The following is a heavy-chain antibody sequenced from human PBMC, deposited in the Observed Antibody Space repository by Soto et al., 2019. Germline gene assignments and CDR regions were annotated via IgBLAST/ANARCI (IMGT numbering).Heavy chain of an antibody. CDR1: GFTFSGSW. J-gene: IGHJ4*02. CDR3: ARDPGYSSFDH. CDR2: IKEDGSVK. D-gene: IGHD5-12*01. Sequence: DVQLVESGGGLVQPEGSLRLSCAASGFTFSGSWMSWVRQAPGKGLEFVANIKEDGSVKNYVDSVKGRFTISRDNAKNSVYLQMNSLRDEDTAVYYCARDPGYSSFDHWGQGTLVTVSS. V-gene: IGHV3-7*01.